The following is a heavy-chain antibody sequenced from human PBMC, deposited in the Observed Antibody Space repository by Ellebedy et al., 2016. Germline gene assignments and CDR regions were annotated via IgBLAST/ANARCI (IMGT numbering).Heavy chain of an antibody. V-gene: IGHV4-59*01. J-gene: IGHJ3*01. CDR3: AKMRSRVRSSFDV. Sequence: SETLSLXXTVSGGSISSYYWSWIRQPPGKGLEWIGYIYYSGSTNYNPSLKSRVTISVDTSKNQFSLKLSSVTAADTAVYYCAKMRSRVRSSFDVWGQGSMVTVSS. D-gene: IGHD4-17*01. CDR1: GGSISSYY. CDR2: IYYSGST.